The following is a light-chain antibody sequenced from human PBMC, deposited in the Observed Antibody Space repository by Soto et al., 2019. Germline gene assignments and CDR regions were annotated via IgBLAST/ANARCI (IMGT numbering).Light chain of an antibody. J-gene: IGKJ2*01. CDR2: GAS. CDR3: RQYVSSHSYT. V-gene: IGKV3-20*01. CDR1: QSVSSSSY. Sequence: EIVLTQSPGTLSLSPGERATLSCRASQSVSSSSYLAWYQQKPGQAPRLLIYGASSRATGIPHRCSGSGSATGYTLTISSLEPEEFAVDYCRQYVSSHSYTFGQGTKVEIK.